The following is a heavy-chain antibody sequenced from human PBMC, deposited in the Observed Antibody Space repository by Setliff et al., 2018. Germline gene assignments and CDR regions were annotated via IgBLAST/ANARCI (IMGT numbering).Heavy chain of an antibody. CDR3: ARDRITIFGVVIPFDY. J-gene: IGHJ4*02. D-gene: IGHD3-3*01. Sequence: SETLSLTCTVSGGSISSGNYYWSWIRQPAGKGLEWIGHIYTSGSTNYNPSLKSRVTISVDTSKNQFSLKLSSVTAADTAVYYCARDRITIFGVVIPFDYWGQGTLVTVSS. V-gene: IGHV4-61*09. CDR2: IYTSGST. CDR1: GGSISSGNYY.